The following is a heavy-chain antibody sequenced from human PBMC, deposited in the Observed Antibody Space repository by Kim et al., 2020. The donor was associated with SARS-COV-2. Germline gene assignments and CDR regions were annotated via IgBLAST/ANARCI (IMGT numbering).Heavy chain of an antibody. J-gene: IGHJ4*02. CDR1: GGPISSYY. D-gene: IGHD1-26*01. CDR2: IHYSGST. CDR3: ARRETADTFDY. Sequence: SETLSLTCTVSGGPISSYYWSLIRQPPGKGLEWIGYIHYSGSTNYNPSLKSRVTIAVDTYKKQFSLKLSSGTAADTAVYYCARRETADTFDYWGQGTLVTVSS. V-gene: IGHV4-59*13.